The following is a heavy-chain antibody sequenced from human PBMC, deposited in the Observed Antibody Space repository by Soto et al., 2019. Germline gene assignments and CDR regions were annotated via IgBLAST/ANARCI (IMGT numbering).Heavy chain of an antibody. J-gene: IGHJ6*02. CDR3: ARKARQNSNYYYYYYGMDV. D-gene: IGHD4-4*01. Sequence: QVQLVQSGAEVKKPGSSVKVSCKASGGTFSSYAISWVRQAPGQGLEWMGGIIPIFGTANYAQKFQGRVTITADKSTSTAYMELRSLRSEDTAVYYCARKARQNSNYYYYYYGMDVWGQGTTVTVSS. CDR2: IIPIFGTA. V-gene: IGHV1-69*06. CDR1: GGTFSSYA.